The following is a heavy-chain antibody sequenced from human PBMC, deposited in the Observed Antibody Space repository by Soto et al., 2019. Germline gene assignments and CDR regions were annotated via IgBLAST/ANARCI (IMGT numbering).Heavy chain of an antibody. J-gene: IGHJ6*02. CDR3: ARFAVVAATRLNGMDV. Sequence: PSETLSLTCAVYGGSFSGYCWSWIRQPPGKGLEWIGEINHSGSTNYNPSLKSRVTISVDTSKNQFSLKLSSVTAADTAVYYCARFAVVAATRLNGMDVWGQGTTVTVSS. CDR1: GGSFSGYC. D-gene: IGHD2-15*01. CDR2: INHSGST. V-gene: IGHV4-34*01.